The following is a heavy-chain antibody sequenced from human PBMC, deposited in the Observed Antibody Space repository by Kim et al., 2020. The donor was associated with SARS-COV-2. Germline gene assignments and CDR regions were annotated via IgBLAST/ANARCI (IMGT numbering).Heavy chain of an antibody. CDR1: GGTFSSYA. CDR3: ARDHRGGFTMIVGFHSWAFDI. D-gene: IGHD3-22*01. Sequence: SVKVSCKASGGTFSSYAISWVRQAPGQGLEWMGGIIPIFGTANYAQKFQGRVTITADESTSTAYMELSSLRSEDTAVYYCARDHRGGFTMIVGFHSWAFDIWGQGTMVTVSS. J-gene: IGHJ3*02. V-gene: IGHV1-69*13. CDR2: IIPIFGTA.